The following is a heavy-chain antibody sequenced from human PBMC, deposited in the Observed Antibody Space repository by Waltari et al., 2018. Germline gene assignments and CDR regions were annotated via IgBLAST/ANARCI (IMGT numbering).Heavy chain of an antibody. J-gene: IGHJ4*02. CDR3: AREGGTSGYSGFVDY. V-gene: IGHV3-30*01. CDR2: MSYDGFSK. D-gene: IGHD2-2*01. Sequence: VESGGGVVQPGGSLRTSCATPEFAFRPSITHWVRQAPGKGLEWVSAMSYDGFSKYYADSVKGRFTIARDNSKNTVYLEINSLRPEDTAVYYCAREGGTSGYSGFVDYWGQGTQVTVSS. CDR1: EFAFRPSI.